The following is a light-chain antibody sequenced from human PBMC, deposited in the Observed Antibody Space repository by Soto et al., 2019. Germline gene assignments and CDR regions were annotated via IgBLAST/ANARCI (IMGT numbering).Light chain of an antibody. CDR1: QSIANR. V-gene: IGKV3-15*01. CDR3: QQYNNWLALT. J-gene: IGKJ4*01. CDR2: GAS. Sequence: EIVMTQSPATLSVSPGERATLSCRASQSIANRLAWYQQKPGQAPRLLIYGASTRAPGVPARFSGSGSGTEFTLTISSLQSEDFAVYYCQQYNNWLALTFGGGTKVEIK.